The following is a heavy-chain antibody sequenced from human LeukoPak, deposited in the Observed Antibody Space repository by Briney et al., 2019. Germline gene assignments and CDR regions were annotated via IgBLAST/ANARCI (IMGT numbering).Heavy chain of an antibody. CDR2: IYYSKNT. V-gene: IGHV4-39*01. Sequence: SETLSLTCTVSGGSISSSSAYWGWIRQPPGKGLEWIGSIYYSKNTYYDPSLKSRVTISADTSRNQFSLTLGSVSATDTAVYYCVSPRGFSYGYFDYWGQGTLVTVSS. CDR1: GGSISSSSAY. J-gene: IGHJ4*02. D-gene: IGHD5-18*01. CDR3: VSPRGFSYGYFDY.